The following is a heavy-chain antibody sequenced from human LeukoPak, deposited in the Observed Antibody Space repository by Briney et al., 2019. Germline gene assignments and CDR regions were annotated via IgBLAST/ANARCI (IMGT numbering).Heavy chain of an antibody. V-gene: IGHV4-59*01. CDR3: ARAGNPFDY. CDR1: GESFSGYY. J-gene: IGHJ4*02. Sequence: SETLSLTCVVYGESFSGYYWSWIRQPPGKGLEWIGYIYYSGSTNYNPSLKSRVTISVDTSKNQFSLKLSSVTAADTAVYYCARAGNPFDYWGQGTLVTVSS. CDR2: IYYSGST.